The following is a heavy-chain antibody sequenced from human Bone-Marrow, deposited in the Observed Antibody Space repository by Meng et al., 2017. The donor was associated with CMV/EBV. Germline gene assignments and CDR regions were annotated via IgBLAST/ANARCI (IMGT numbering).Heavy chain of an antibody. CDR2: IYYSGST. V-gene: IGHV4-39*01. J-gene: IGHJ4*02. CDR1: GGSISSSSYY. D-gene: IGHD4-23*01. CDR3: ARAGGRVDY. Sequence: SETLSLTCTVSGGSISSSSYYWGWIRRPPGKGLEWIGSIYYSGSTYYNPSLKSRVTISVDTSKNQFSLKLSSVTAADTAVYYCARAGGRVDYWGQGTLATVSS.